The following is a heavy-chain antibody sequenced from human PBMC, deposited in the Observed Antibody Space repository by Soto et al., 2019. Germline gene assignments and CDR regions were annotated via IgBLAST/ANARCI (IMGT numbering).Heavy chain of an antibody. J-gene: IGHJ3*02. CDR3: ARDLPGDEGDGFDI. V-gene: IGHV3-53*02. CDR2: VYSGGST. D-gene: IGHD3-10*01. CDR1: GLTVSSNY. Sequence: EVQLVETGGGLIQPGGSLRLSCAASGLTVSSNYMNWVRQAPGKGLEWVSVVYSGGSTHYAGSVKGRFIIARDNSKNTLYLQMTSLRVENTAVYYCARDLPGDEGDGFDIWGHGTMVTVSS.